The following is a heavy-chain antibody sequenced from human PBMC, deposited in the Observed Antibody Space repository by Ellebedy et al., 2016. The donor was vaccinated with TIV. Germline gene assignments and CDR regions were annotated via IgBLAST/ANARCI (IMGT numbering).Heavy chain of an antibody. J-gene: IGHJ4*02. CDR1: EFTFSTYW. CDR3: ARATQWLTFDY. D-gene: IGHD6-19*01. V-gene: IGHV3-21*04. Sequence: PGGSLRLSCAASEFTFSTYWMNWVRQAPGKGLEWVSTIFNIDNRDYDNKDYADSVKGRFTVSRDSPKNTLYLQMNSLRAEDTAVYYCARATQWLTFDYWGQGILVTVSS. CDR2: IFNIDNRDYDNK.